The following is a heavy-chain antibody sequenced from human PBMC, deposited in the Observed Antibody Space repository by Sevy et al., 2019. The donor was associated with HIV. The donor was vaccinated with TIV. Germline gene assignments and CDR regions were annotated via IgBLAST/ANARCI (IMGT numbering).Heavy chain of an antibody. CDR1: GGSISSGDYY. D-gene: IGHD3-22*01. V-gene: IGHV4-30-4*01. J-gene: IGHJ4*02. CDR2: IFYSGSA. Sequence: SETLSLTCTVSGGSISSGDYYWSWIRQLPGKGLEWIRYIFYSGSAYFNPSLKSRVTISLDTSKCQFSLGLSSVTAADTAVFYCGRQRASSGYFYFDSWGQGTLVTVSS. CDR3: GRQRASSGYFYFDS.